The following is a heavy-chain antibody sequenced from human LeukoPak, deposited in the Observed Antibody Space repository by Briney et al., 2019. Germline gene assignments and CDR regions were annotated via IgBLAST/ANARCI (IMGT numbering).Heavy chain of an antibody. D-gene: IGHD2-15*01. J-gene: IGHJ5*02. Sequence: SETLSLTCAVYGGSFSGYYWSWIRQPPGKGLEWIGEINHSGSTNYNPSLKSRVTISVDTSKNQFSLKLSSVTAADTAVYYCARGLDSYCSGGSCYLKPPDTRYNWFDPWGQGTLVTVSS. CDR2: INHSGST. V-gene: IGHV4-34*01. CDR3: ARGLDSYCSGGSCYLKPPDTRYNWFDP. CDR1: GGSFSGYY.